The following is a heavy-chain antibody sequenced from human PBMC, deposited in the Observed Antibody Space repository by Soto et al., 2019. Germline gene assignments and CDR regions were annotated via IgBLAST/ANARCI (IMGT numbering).Heavy chain of an antibody. V-gene: IGHV3-49*03. CDR2: IRSKAYGGTT. CDR3: TRDLHPLGYCSGGSCYSYNWFDP. CDR1: GFTFGDYA. J-gene: IGHJ5*02. Sequence: GGSLRLTCTASGFTFGDYAMSWFRQAPGKGLEWVGSIRSKAYGGTTEYAASVKGRFTISRDDSKSIAYLQMNSLKTEDTAVYYCTRDLHPLGYCSGGSCYSYNWFDPWGQGTLVTVSS. D-gene: IGHD2-15*01.